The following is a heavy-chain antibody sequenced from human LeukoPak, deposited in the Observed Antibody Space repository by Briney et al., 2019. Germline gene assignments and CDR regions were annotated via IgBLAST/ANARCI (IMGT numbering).Heavy chain of an antibody. CDR1: GFTFSSYG. J-gene: IGHJ4*02. Sequence: GRSLRLSCAASGFTFSSYGMHWVRQAPGKGLEWVAVISYDGSNKYYADSVKGRFTISRDNSKNTLYLQMNSLRAEDTAVYYCAKQEDSSGYYYTAFDYWGQGTLVTVSP. CDR2: ISYDGSNK. CDR3: AKQEDSSGYYYTAFDY. D-gene: IGHD3-22*01. V-gene: IGHV3-30*18.